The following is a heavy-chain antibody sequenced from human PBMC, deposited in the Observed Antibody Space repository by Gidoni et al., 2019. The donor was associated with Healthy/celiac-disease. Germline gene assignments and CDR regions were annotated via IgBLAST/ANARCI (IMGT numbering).Heavy chain of an antibody. Sequence: QLQLQESGPGLVKPSETLSPTCTVSGGSIRSSSYYWGWIRQPPGKGLEWIGSIYYSGSTYYNPSLKSRVTISVDTSKNQFSLKLSSVTAADTAVYYCARPARKGLNWFDPWGQGTLVTVSS. V-gene: IGHV4-39*01. CDR1: GGSIRSSSYY. CDR2: IYYSGST. J-gene: IGHJ5*02. CDR3: ARPARKGLNWFDP. D-gene: IGHD6-6*01.